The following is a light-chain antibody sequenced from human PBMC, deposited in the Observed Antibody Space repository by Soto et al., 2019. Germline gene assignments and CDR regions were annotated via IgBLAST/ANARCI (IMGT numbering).Light chain of an antibody. V-gene: IGKV1-5*01. CDR3: QQYNSYSWT. J-gene: IGKJ1*01. CDR2: DAS. Sequence: IQMTHSPFTLSASVGHRVTITGRACQSIRSWLAWYQQKPGKAPKLLIYDASSLESGVPSRFSGSGSGTEFTLTISSLQPDDFATYYCQQYNSYSWTFGQGTKVDIK. CDR1: QSIRSW.